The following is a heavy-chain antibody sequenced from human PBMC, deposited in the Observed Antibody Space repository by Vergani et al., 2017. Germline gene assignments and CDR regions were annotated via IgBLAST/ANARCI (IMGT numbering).Heavy chain of an antibody. CDR2: ISSSSSYI. D-gene: IGHD3-10*01. V-gene: IGHV3-21*01. Sequence: EVQLVESGGGLVKPGGSLRLSCAASGFTISSYSMTWVRLAPGKGLEWVSSISSSSSYIYYADSVKGRFTISRDTAKNSLYLQMNSLRAEDTAVYYCARDHVVVRGVIGFGMDVWGQGTTVTVSS. CDR3: ARDHVVVRGVIGFGMDV. CDR1: GFTISSYS. J-gene: IGHJ6*02.